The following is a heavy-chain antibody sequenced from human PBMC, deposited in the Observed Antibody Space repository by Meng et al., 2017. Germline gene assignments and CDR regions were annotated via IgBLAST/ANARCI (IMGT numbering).Heavy chain of an antibody. CDR1: GFTFSSYW. V-gene: IGHV3-7*01. CDR2: IKQDGSEK. Sequence: GESLKISCAAFGFTFSSYWMSWVRQAPGKGLEWVANIKQDGSEKYYVDSVKGRFTISRDNAKNSLYLQMNSLRAEDTAVYYCARDRTLLWFGESPPYYFDYWGQGTLVTVSS. D-gene: IGHD3-10*01. J-gene: IGHJ4*02. CDR3: ARDRTLLWFGESPPYYFDY.